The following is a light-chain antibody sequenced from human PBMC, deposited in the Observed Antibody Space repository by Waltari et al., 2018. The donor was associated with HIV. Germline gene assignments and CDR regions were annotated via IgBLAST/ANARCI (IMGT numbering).Light chain of an antibody. CDR1: QAISSW. V-gene: IGKV1-12*01. Sequence: DIQMTQSPFFVSASVGDRVTITCRASQAISSWLTWYQQRQGAAPNLLIYASSTLQSGGPTRVSGSRSGTNFTLTISSLQPEDFATYYCQQADGLPWTFGQGTKVEMK. J-gene: IGKJ1*01. CDR3: QQADGLPWT. CDR2: ASS.